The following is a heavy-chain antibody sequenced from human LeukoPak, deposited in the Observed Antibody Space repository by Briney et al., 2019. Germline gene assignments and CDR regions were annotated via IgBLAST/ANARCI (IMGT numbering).Heavy chain of an antibody. Sequence: GSVKVSCKASVYTFTGYYMHWVRQAPGQGLEWMGWINPDSGRTDYAQKFQGRVTMTRDTSISTAYMELSRLRSDDTAVYYCAGGNYYDSTAPAYWGQGPLVTVSS. CDR2: INPDSGRT. J-gene: IGHJ4*02. D-gene: IGHD3-22*01. V-gene: IGHV1-2*02. CDR1: VYTFTGYY. CDR3: AGGNYYDSTAPAY.